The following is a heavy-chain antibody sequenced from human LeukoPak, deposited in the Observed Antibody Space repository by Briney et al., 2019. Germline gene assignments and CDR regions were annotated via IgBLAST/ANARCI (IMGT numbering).Heavy chain of an antibody. J-gene: IGHJ4*02. CDR1: GFTFSRFS. CDR2: ISSSSSTI. D-gene: IGHD7-27*01. CDR3: ARALHLGMGLIDY. Sequence: PGGSLRLSCAASGFTFSRFSMNWVRQAPGKGLEWVSNISSSSSTIYYADSVKGRFTISRDNSKNTLYLQMNSLRAEDTAVYYCARALHLGMGLIDYWGQGTLVTVSS. V-gene: IGHV3-48*01.